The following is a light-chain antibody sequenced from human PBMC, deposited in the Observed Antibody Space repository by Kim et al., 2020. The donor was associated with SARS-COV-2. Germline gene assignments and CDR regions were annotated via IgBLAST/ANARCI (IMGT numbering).Light chain of an antibody. Sequence: LGQAIRLTCQGNTLRNYYATWYHQRPGQAPALVLYGKYNRPSGIPDRFSGSASGNTAALTITGAQAEDEADYYCNSRDSSGDHVVFGGGTQLTVL. V-gene: IGLV3-19*01. CDR2: GKY. J-gene: IGLJ3*02. CDR3: NSRDSSGDHVV. CDR1: TLRNYY.